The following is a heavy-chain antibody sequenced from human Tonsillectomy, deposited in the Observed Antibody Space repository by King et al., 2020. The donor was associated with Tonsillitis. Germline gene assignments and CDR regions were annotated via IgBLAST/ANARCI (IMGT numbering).Heavy chain of an antibody. Sequence: VQLVESGGGLVQPGGSLRLSCAASGFTFSSYWMHWVRQAPGKGLMWVSRINTDGSSTSYADSVKGRFTISRDNAKNTLYLQMNRLRVEDTAVYYCARGYSGTYRSDYWGQGTLVTVSS. J-gene: IGHJ4*02. D-gene: IGHD1-26*01. CDR3: ARGYSGTYRSDY. V-gene: IGHV3-74*01. CDR1: GFTFSSYW. CDR2: INTDGSST.